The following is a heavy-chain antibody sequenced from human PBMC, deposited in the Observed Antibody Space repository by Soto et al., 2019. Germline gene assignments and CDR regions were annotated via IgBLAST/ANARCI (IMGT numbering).Heavy chain of an antibody. CDR2: LNGGTGQT. CDR3: ARGKGMEENYFYYGLDI. V-gene: IGHV1-3*01. D-gene: IGHD1-1*01. CDR1: GYTFSTYA. Sequence: GASVKLSCTASGYTFSTYAMHWVLQAPGQSLEWMGWLNGGTGQTRYSQKFQDRVIITRDTSASTGYMELSSLTSEDTAVYYCARGKGMEENYFYYGLDIWGQGTTVTVSS. J-gene: IGHJ6*02.